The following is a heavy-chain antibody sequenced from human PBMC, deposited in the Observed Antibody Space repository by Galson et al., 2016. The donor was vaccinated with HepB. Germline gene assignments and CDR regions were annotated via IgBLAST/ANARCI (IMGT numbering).Heavy chain of an antibody. Sequence: SLRLSCAASGFTFSSYAMNWVRQAPGKGLEWVSSITGSGNRTYFADSLKGRFTISRDNSKNTVYLQMSSLRAEDTAIYYCATASTSIWTSQHWGPGTLVTVSS. CDR1: GFTFSSYA. D-gene: IGHD6-13*01. V-gene: IGHV3-23*01. CDR3: ATASTSIWTSQH. CDR2: ITGSGNRT. J-gene: IGHJ1*01.